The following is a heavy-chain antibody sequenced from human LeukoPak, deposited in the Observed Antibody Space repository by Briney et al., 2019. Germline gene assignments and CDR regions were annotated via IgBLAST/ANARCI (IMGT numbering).Heavy chain of an antibody. CDR3: AKGGHSSGWYHDY. D-gene: IGHD6-19*01. CDR1: GGSVSSDNYY. J-gene: IGHJ4*02. CDR2: IYYSGST. Sequence: SETLSLTCTVSGGSVSSDNYYWSWIRQPPGRGLEWIGYIYYSGSTNYNPSLKSRVSISVDTSKNQFSLKLSSVAAADTAVYYCAKGGHSSGWYHDYWGQGTLVTVSS. V-gene: IGHV4-61*01.